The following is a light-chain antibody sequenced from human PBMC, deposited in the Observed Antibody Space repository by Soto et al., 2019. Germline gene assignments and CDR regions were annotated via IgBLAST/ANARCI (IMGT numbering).Light chain of an antibody. CDR1: QSVSSY. Sequence: EIVLTQSPATLSLSPGERATLSCRASQSVSSYLAWYQQKPGQAPRLLIYGASTRATGIPARFSGSGSGTEFTLTIGSLQSEDFAVYYCQQYNNWLTWTFGQGTKVDIK. CDR2: GAS. CDR3: QQYNNWLTWT. V-gene: IGKV3-15*01. J-gene: IGKJ1*01.